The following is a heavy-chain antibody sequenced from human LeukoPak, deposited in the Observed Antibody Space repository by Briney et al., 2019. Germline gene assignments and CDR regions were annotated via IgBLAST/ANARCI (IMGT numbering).Heavy chain of an antibody. CDR2: ISGSGRFT. CDR1: GFTFNTFA. D-gene: IGHD2-15*01. J-gene: IGHJ4*02. CDR3: AKERYCSGGSCSSSQDLY. V-gene: IGHV3-23*01. Sequence: GGSLRLSCAASGFTFNTFAMSWVRQTPGKGLEWVSGISGSGRFTNYADPVKGRFTISRDNPENTLYLQMHSLRVEDTAVYYCAKERYCSGGSCSSSQDLYWGQGPLVTVSS.